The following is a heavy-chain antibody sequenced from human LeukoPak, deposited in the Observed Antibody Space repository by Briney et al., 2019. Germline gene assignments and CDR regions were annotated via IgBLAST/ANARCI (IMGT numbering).Heavy chain of an antibody. CDR1: GFTFSSYS. D-gene: IGHD5-18*01. V-gene: IGHV3-21*01. Sequence: GGSLRLSCAASGFTFSSYSMNWVRQAPGKGLEWVSSISSSSSYIYYAGSVKGRFTISRDNDKNSLYLQMNSLRAEDTAVYYCARDQGTAMVPNWFDPWGQGTLVTVSS. CDR2: ISSSSSYI. J-gene: IGHJ5*02. CDR3: ARDQGTAMVPNWFDP.